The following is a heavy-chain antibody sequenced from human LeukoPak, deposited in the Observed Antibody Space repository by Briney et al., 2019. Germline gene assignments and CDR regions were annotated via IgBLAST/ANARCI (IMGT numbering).Heavy chain of an antibody. CDR3: ASLNYGDSVDY. Sequence: PSETLSLTGTVSGGSISSYYWSWIRQPPGKGLEWIGYIYYSGSTNYNPSLKSRVTISVDTSKNQFSLKLSSVTAADTAVYYCASLNYGDSVDYWGQGTLVTVSS. CDR2: IYYSGST. D-gene: IGHD4-17*01. V-gene: IGHV4-59*01. J-gene: IGHJ4*02. CDR1: GGSISSYY.